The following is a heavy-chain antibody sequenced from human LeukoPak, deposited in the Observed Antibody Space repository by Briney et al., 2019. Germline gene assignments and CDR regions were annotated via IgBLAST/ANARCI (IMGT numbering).Heavy chain of an antibody. CDR1: GYSISSGYY. D-gene: IGHD5-24*01. CDR2: IYHSGST. V-gene: IGHV4-38-2*01. J-gene: IGHJ3*02. CDR3: ASQTFSRDGYNAFDI. Sequence: NPSETLSLTCAVSGYSISSGYYWGWIRQPPGKGLEWIGSIYHSGSTYYNPSLKSRVTISVDTSTNQFSLKLSSVTSADTAVYYYASQTFSRDGYNAFDIWGQGTMVTVSS.